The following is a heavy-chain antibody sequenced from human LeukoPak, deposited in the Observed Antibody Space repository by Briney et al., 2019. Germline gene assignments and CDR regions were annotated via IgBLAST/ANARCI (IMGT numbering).Heavy chain of an antibody. Sequence: ASVKVSCKASGYTFTGYYMHWVRQAPGQGLEWMGWINPNSGGTNYAQKFQGRVTMTRDTSISTAYMELSRLRSDDTAVYYCARDAPYYGSGSYYSRDDYWGQGTLVTVSS. CDR2: INPNSGGT. D-gene: IGHD3-10*01. CDR3: ARDAPYYGSGSYYSRDDY. V-gene: IGHV1-2*02. J-gene: IGHJ4*02. CDR1: GYTFTGYY.